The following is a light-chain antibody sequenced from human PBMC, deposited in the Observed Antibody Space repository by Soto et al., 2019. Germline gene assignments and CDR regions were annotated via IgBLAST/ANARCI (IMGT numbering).Light chain of an antibody. J-gene: IGKJ4*01. V-gene: IGKV1-9*01. CDR2: LAS. CDR1: QDISRS. CDR3: QQLYGYPLT. Sequence: IQLTQSPSSLSASVGDRVTITCRASQDISRSLAWYQQRPGRAPRLLIYLASNLQSGVPSRFSGSGSGTDFTLTIGGLQPEDFATYPCQQLYGYPLTFGGGTRVEIK.